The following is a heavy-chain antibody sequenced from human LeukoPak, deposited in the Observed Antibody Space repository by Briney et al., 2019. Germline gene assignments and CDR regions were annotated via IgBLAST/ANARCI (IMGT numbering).Heavy chain of an antibody. D-gene: IGHD5/OR15-5a*01. V-gene: IGHV1-18*01. CDR3: ARGSFYFDP. J-gene: IGHJ5*02. CDR1: GYTFTSHG. CDR2: ISAYNGNT. Sequence: ASVKVSCKASGYTFTSHGITWVRQAPGQGLEWMGWISAYNGNTNYAHKFQGRVTMTTDTSTRTAYMELRSLRSDDTAVYYCARGSFYFDPWGQGTLVTISS.